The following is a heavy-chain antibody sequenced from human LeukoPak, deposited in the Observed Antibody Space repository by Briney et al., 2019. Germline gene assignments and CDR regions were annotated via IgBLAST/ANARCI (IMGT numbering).Heavy chain of an antibody. CDR2: IYSGGST. D-gene: IGHD2-2*03. J-gene: IGHJ5*02. CDR1: GFTVSSNY. Sequence: PGGSLRLSCAASGFTVSSNYMSWVRQAPGKGLEWVSVIYSGGSTYYADSVKGRFTISRDNSKNTLYLQMNSLRAEDTAVYYCARDLDIVVVPASWFYPWGQGTLVTVSS. CDR3: ARDLDIVVVPASWFYP. V-gene: IGHV3-66*01.